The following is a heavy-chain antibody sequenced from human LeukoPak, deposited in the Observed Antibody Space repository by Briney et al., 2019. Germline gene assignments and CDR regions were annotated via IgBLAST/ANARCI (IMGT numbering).Heavy chain of an antibody. D-gene: IGHD6-19*01. Sequence: PSETLSLTCTVSGGSINSGSYYWGWLRQPPGKGLEWIGSSHYSGSTFNNPSLKSRVTISIDTPKNQFSLSLRSVTAADTAVYYCARQYSSGWPWFDPWGQGTLVTVSS. V-gene: IGHV4-39*01. CDR1: GGSINSGSYY. CDR3: ARQYSSGWPWFDP. J-gene: IGHJ5*02. CDR2: SHYSGST.